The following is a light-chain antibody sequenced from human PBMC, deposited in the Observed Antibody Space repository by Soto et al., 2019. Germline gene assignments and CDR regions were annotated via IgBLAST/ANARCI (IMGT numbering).Light chain of an antibody. CDR3: ASWDGSLNRSV. CDR1: SSNTGSNS. V-gene: IGLV1-44*01. J-gene: IGLJ2*01. CDR2: RNN. Sequence: QAVVSQPPSASGTPGQTVTISCSGSSSNTGSNSVDWYQQLPGTAPNLLIYRNNQRPSGVPHLFSGSTSGTSAPLASSGLQSEDEADYYCASWDGSLNRSVFGGGTKLT.